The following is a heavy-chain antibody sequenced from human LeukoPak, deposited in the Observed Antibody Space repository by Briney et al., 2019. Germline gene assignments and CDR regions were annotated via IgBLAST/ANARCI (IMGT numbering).Heavy chain of an antibody. Sequence: GGSLRLSCAASGFTSSSYGMSWVRQAPGKVLEWVSAISGSGGSTYYADSVKGRFTISRDNSKNTLYLQMNSLRAEDTAVYYCASTTVTENYYYYMDVWGKGTTVTISS. CDR3: ASTTVTENYYYYMDV. CDR2: ISGSGGST. V-gene: IGHV3-23*01. CDR1: GFTSSSYG. D-gene: IGHD4-17*01. J-gene: IGHJ6*03.